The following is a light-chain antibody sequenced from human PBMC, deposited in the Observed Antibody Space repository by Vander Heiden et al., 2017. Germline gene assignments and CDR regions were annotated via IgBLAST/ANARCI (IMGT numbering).Light chain of an antibody. CDR3: QVWDNSSEQWV. J-gene: IGLJ3*02. V-gene: IGLV3-21*02. Sequence: SYVLTQPPSVSVAPSQTATIICGGNDIARKSVHWYQQKPGQAPVLVVEEDSVRPSAIPARFAGSNAGNTAKLTISRVEAGDEADYFWQVWDNSSEQWVFGGGTKLTVL. CDR1: DIARKS. CDR2: EDS.